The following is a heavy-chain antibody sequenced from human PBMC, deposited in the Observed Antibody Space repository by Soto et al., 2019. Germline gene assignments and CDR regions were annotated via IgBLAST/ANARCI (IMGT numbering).Heavy chain of an antibody. CDR2: FYHSGAT. J-gene: IGHJ6*02. V-gene: IGHV4-4*02. CDR1: GGSISSRNW. Sequence: PSETLSLTCAVSGGSISSRNWWSGVRQPPGKGLEWIGEFYHSGATNYNPSLKSRVTISPDISKNQFSLILTSVTAADTAVYYCARVGEGFYYGMDVWGQGXTVTVYS. CDR3: ARVGEGFYYGMDV.